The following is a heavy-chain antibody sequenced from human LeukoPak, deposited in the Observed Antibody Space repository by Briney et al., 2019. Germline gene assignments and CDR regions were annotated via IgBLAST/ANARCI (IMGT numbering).Heavy chain of an antibody. V-gene: IGHV4-34*01. J-gene: IGHJ4*01. CDR2: INHSGST. D-gene: IGHD6-19*01. Sequence: SETLSLTCTVYGGSFSGFYWSWIRQPPGKGLEWIGEINHSGSTNYNPSLGSRVTISVDTSKNQFSLKLSSVTAADTAVYYCARTSWLAGTNFDYWGQEPWSPSPQ. CDR1: GGSFSGFY. CDR3: ARTSWLAGTNFDY.